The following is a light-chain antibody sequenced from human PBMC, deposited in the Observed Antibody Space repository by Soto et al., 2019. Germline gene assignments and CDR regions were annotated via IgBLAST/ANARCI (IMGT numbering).Light chain of an antibody. J-gene: IGLJ1*01. Sequence: QPVLTQPPSVSGAPGQRVIMSCTGSSSNIGAGFDVHWYQQLPGSAPTLLIYGNTNRPTGVPDRFSGSKGGTSASLTITGLQADDEADYYCQSYDISLRGNVFGPGTKVTVL. CDR3: QSYDISLRGNV. V-gene: IGLV1-40*01. CDR2: GNT. CDR1: SSNIGAGFD.